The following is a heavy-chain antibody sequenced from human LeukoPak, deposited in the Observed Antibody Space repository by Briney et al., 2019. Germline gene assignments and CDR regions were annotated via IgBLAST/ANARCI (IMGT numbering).Heavy chain of an antibody. CDR2: IYSSGTT. V-gene: IGHV4-61*09. CDR3: ASRLRNYDILTGYRSINWFDP. D-gene: IGHD3-9*01. J-gene: IGHJ5*02. Sequence: PSETLSLTCTVSGGSISSGRYYWTWIRQPAGKGLEWIGHIYSSGTTNYNPSLKSRVTISVDTSKNQFSLKLSSVTAADTAVYYCASRLRNYDILTGYRSINWFDPWGQGTLVTVSS. CDR1: GGSISSGRYY.